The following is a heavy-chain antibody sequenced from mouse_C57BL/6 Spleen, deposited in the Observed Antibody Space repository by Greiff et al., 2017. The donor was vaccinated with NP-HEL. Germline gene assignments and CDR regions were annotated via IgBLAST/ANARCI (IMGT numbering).Heavy chain of an antibody. CDR3: AMVGYYYGSSHYYAMDY. CDR1: GYTFTSYW. D-gene: IGHD1-1*01. V-gene: IGHV1-74*01. J-gene: IGHJ4*01. Sequence: QVQLQQPGAELVKPGASVKVSCKASGYTFTSYWMHWVKQRPGQGLEWIGRIHPSDSDTNYNQKFKGKATLTVDKSSSTAYMQLSSLTSEDSAVYYCAMVGYYYGSSHYYAMDYWGQGTSVTVSS. CDR2: IHPSDSDT.